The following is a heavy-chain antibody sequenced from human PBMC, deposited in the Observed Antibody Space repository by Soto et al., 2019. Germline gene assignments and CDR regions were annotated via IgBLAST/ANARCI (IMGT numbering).Heavy chain of an antibody. J-gene: IGHJ6*02. CDR2: ISYDGSNK. CDR1: GFTFSSYG. Sequence: GGSLRLSCAASGFTFSSYGMHWVRQAPGKGLEWVAVISYDGSNKYYADSVKGRFTISRDNSKNTLYLQMNSLRAEDTAVYYCAKGLGAGVYYYYYYGMDVWGQGTTVTVSS. CDR3: AKGLGAGVYYYYYYGMDV. V-gene: IGHV3-30*18. D-gene: IGHD6-19*01.